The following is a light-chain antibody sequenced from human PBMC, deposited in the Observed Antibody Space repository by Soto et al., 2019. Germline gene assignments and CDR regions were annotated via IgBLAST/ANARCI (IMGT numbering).Light chain of an antibody. CDR2: EVS. CDR1: SSDVGGYKY. CDR3: SSYTSASTLYV. V-gene: IGLV2-14*01. J-gene: IGLJ1*01. Sequence: QSVLTQPASVSGSPAQPITISSAGTSSDVGGYKYVSWYQQNAGKAAQLMIYEVSSRPSGVSNRFSGSKSGNTASLTISGLQAEDEADYYCSSYTSASTLYVFGSGTKVTVL.